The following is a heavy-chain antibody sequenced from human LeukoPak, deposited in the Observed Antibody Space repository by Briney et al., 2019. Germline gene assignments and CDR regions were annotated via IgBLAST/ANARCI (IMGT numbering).Heavy chain of an antibody. Sequence: PGGSLRLSCAASGFTFSSYAMDWVRQAPGKGLEWVAVISYDGSNKYYADSVKGRFTITRDNSKNTLYLQMNSLRAEDTAVYYCARYDVVLDAFDVWGQGTMVTVS. CDR1: GFTFSSYA. J-gene: IGHJ3*01. V-gene: IGHV3-30-3*02. CDR3: ARYDVVLDAFDV. D-gene: IGHD1-1*01. CDR2: ISYDGSNK.